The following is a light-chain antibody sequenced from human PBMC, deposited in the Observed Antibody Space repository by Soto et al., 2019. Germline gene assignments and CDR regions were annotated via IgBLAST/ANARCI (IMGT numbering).Light chain of an antibody. CDR2: AAS. Sequence: DIQMTQSPSSLSASVGDRVTITCRASQGISTYLNWYQQKPGKAPKLLIYAASSLQSGVPSRFSGSGSETDFTLTISSLQPEDFATYSCQQSYSTTWTFGQGTKVHIK. V-gene: IGKV1-39*01. CDR3: QQSYSTTWT. CDR1: QGISTY. J-gene: IGKJ1*01.